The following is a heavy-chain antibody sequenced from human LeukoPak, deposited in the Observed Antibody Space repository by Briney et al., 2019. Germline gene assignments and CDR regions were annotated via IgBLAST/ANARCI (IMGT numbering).Heavy chain of an antibody. D-gene: IGHD3-10*01. CDR1: GGSISSYY. J-gene: IGHJ4*02. CDR2: IYYSGST. CDR3: ARGYYGSGSYSLIDY. Sequence: NSSETLSLTCTVSGGSISSYYWSWIRQPPGKGLEWIGYIYYSGSTNYNPSLKSRVTISVDTSKNQFSLKLSSVTAADTAVYYCARGYYGSGSYSLIDYWGQGTLVTVSS. V-gene: IGHV4-59*01.